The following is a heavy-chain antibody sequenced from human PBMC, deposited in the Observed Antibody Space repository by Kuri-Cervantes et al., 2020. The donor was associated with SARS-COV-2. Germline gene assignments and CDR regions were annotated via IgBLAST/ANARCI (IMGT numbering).Heavy chain of an antibody. J-gene: IGHJ6*03. D-gene: IGHD3-16*01. Sequence: GESLKISCVASGFTFSNYAIHWVRQAPGKGLEWVAVIWYDGKNEYYAGSVKGRFTISRDNSRNTVLLQMNILRVEDTAIYYCARGAANYYMDVWGTGTTVTVSS. CDR1: GFTFSNYA. V-gene: IGHV3-33*08. CDR2: IWYDGKNE. CDR3: ARGAANYYMDV.